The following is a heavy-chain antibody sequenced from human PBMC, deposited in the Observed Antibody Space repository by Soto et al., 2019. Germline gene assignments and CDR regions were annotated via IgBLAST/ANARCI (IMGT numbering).Heavy chain of an antibody. J-gene: IGHJ4*02. V-gene: IGHV3-33*01. CDR3: AREHFSGSYYDY. D-gene: IGHD1-26*01. Sequence: QVQLVESGGGVVQPGRSLRLSCAASGFTFSSYGMHWVRQAPGKGLEWVAVIWYDGSNKYYADSVKGRFTISRDNSTNTLYLQMNSLRAEDTAVYYCAREHFSGSYYDYWGQGTLVTVSS. CDR1: GFTFSSYG. CDR2: IWYDGSNK.